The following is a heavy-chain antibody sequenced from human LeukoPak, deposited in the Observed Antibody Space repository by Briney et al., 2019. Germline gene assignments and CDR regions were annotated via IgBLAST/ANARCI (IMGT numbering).Heavy chain of an antibody. CDR3: ARSRYFVTRYFDL. J-gene: IGHJ2*01. CDR1: GGSISSYY. CDR2: IYYSGST. V-gene: IGHV4-59*01. D-gene: IGHD3-9*01. Sequence: SETLSLTCTVSGGSISSYYWSWIRQPPGKGLEWIGYIYYSGSTNYNPSLKSRVTISVDTSKNQFSLKLSSVTAADTAVYYCARSRYFVTRYFDLWGRGTLVTVSS.